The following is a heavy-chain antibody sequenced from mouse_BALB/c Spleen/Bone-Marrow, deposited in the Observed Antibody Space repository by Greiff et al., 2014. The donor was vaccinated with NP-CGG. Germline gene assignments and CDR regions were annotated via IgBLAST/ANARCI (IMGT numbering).Heavy chain of an antibody. J-gene: IGHJ2*01. CDR3: ARSNFYGNYFDY. CDR2: VSTGSTII. V-gene: IGHV5-17*02. CDR1: GFTFSNFG. D-gene: IGHD2-1*01. Sequence: EVMLVESGGGLVQPGGSRKLSCAASGFTFSNFGMHWFRQSPEKGLEWVAFVSTGSTIIYYADTVKGRFTISRDNPENTLFLQMTSLRSEDTAIYYCARSNFYGNYFDYWGQGTTLTVSS.